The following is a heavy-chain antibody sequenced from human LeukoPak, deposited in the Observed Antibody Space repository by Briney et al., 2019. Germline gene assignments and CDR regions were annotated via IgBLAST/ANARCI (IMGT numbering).Heavy chain of an antibody. D-gene: IGHD5-24*01. CDR1: GFTFSSYA. CDR2: ISYDGSNK. Sequence: GGSLRLSCAASGFTFSSYAMHWVRQAPGKGLEWVAVISYDGSNKYYADSVKGRFTISRDNSKNTLYLQMNSLRAEDTAVYYCARGRLRVEMATIGYWGQGTLVTVSS. V-gene: IGHV3-30-3*01. J-gene: IGHJ4*02. CDR3: ARGRLRVEMATIGY.